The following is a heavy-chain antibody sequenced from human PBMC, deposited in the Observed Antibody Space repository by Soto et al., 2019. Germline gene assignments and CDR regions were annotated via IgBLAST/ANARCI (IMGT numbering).Heavy chain of an antibody. CDR2: ISYSGST. J-gene: IGHJ4*02. V-gene: IGHV4-59*12. D-gene: IGHD3-3*01. Sequence: SETLSLTCTVSGGSISSYYWSWIRQPPGKGLEWIGYISYSGSTNYNPSLKSRVTISVDTSKNQFSLKLSSVTAADTAVYYCARMSGYSSPLDYWGQGTLVTVSS. CDR3: ARMSGYSSPLDY. CDR1: GGSISSYY.